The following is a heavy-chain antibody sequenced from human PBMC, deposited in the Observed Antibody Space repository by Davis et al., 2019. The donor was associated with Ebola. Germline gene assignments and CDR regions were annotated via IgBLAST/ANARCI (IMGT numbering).Heavy chain of an antibody. V-gene: IGHV1-18*04. CDR3: ARTAKQHYGMDV. CDR1: GYTFTSYY. J-gene: IGHJ6*02. Sequence: ASVKVSCKASGYTFTSYYMHWVRQAPGQGLEWMGWISAYNGNTNYAQKLQGRVTMTTDTSTSTAYMELSRLRSDDTAVYYCARTAKQHYGMDVWGQGTTVTVSS. D-gene: IGHD6-13*01. CDR2: ISAYNGNT.